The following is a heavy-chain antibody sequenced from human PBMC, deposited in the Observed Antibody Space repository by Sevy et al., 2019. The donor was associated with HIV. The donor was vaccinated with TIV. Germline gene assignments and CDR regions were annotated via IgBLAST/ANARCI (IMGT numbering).Heavy chain of an antibody. D-gene: IGHD6-13*01. Sequence: GGSLRLSCAASGFTFSSYAMHWVRQAPGKGLEWVAVISYDGSNKYYADSVKGRFTISRDNSKNTLYLQLNSLRAEDTAVYYCARVGASSSWDGGSYGMDVWGQGTTVTVSS. J-gene: IGHJ6*02. CDR3: ARVGASSSWDGGSYGMDV. CDR1: GFTFSSYA. V-gene: IGHV3-30-3*01. CDR2: ISYDGSNK.